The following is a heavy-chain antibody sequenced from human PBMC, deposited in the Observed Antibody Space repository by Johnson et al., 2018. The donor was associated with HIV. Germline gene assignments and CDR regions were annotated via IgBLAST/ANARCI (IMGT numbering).Heavy chain of an antibody. D-gene: IGHD4-11*01. CDR1: GFTFSDYY. J-gene: IGHJ3*02. CDR3: ARAIAPYTYYLEGDALDI. Sequence: QVQLVESGGGLVNPGGSLRLSCAASGFTFSDYYMTWIRQAPGKGLEWVSYISGGASTISYADSVKGRFTISRDNSKNTLYLQMKSLGPGDTAVYYCARAIAPYTYYLEGDALDIWGQGTVVTVSS. V-gene: IGHV3-11*04. CDR2: ISGGASTI.